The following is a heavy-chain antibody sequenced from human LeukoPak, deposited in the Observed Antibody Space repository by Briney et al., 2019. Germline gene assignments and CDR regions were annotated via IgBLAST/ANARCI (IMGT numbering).Heavy chain of an antibody. Sequence: GGSLRLSCAASGFTFTSYWMTWVRQPPGRGLEWVANIHQDGSLQFYVDSVKGRFTVSRDNARNLLYLQMNGLRAEDTAVYYCARAGSSYVEAAYRGLGTLVTVSS. CDR2: IHQDGSLQ. D-gene: IGHD3-16*01. V-gene: IGHV3-7*01. J-gene: IGHJ4*02. CDR1: GFTFTSYW. CDR3: ARAGSSYVEAAY.